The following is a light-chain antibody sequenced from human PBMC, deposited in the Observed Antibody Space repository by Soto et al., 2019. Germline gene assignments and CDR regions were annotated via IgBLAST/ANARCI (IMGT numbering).Light chain of an antibody. CDR1: QSVSSTY. CDR2: GTS. V-gene: IGKV3-20*01. J-gene: IGKJ4*01. Sequence: PGERATLSCRASQSVSSTYLAWYQQKPGQAPRLLIYGTSSRATGIPDRFSGSGSGTDFTLTISRLEPEDFAVYYCHQYGSSPLTFGGGTKVEIK. CDR3: HQYGSSPLT.